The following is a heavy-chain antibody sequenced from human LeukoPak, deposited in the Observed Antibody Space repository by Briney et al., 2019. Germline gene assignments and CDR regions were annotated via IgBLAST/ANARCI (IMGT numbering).Heavy chain of an antibody. CDR1: GYAFTDHY. CDR2: IHPGRGDT. Sequence: ASVKVSCKALGYAFTDHYFHWLRQAPGQGLEWMGWIHPGRGDTNYAQKFQGRVSLTRDTSISTAYMELSRLTSDDTAVYYCARDHNWGPDYWGQGTLVSVSS. V-gene: IGHV1-2*02. D-gene: IGHD7-27*01. J-gene: IGHJ4*02. CDR3: ARDHNWGPDY.